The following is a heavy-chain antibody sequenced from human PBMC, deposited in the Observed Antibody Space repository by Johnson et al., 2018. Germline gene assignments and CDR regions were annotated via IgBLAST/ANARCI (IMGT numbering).Heavy chain of an antibody. CDR1: GFTFDDYA. CDR2: ISWNSGSI. CDR3: AKDGDMRGMDV. V-gene: IGHV3-9*01. J-gene: IGHJ6*02. Sequence: VQLVQSGGGLVQPGRSLRLSCAASGFTFDDYAMHWVRQAPGKGLEWVSGISWNSGSIGYADSVKGRFTISRDNAMNSLYLQMNSLRAEGTALYYCAKDGDMRGMDVWGQGTTVTVSS. D-gene: IGHD2-21*02.